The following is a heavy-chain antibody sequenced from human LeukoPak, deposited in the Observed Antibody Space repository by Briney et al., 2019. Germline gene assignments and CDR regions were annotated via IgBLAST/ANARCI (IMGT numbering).Heavy chain of an antibody. V-gene: IGHV3-74*01. J-gene: IGHJ3*02. CDR1: GFTFSSYW. CDR3: ARVLSVAGALDAFDI. D-gene: IGHD6-19*01. CDR2: INSDGSST. Sequence: GGSLRLSCAASGFTFSSYWMHWVRQAPGKGLVWVSRINSDGSSTSYADSVKGRFTISRDNSKNTLYLQMNSLRAEDTAVYYCARVLSVAGALDAFDIWGQGTMVTVSS.